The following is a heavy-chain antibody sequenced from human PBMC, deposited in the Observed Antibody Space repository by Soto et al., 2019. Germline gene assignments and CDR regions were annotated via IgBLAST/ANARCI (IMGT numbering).Heavy chain of an antibody. D-gene: IGHD3-22*01. J-gene: IGHJ1*01. CDR2: IYYTGST. CDR3: ARDYADSSGYYIEYFQH. V-gene: IGHV4-59*01. CDR1: GGSISRYY. Sequence: SETLSLTCTVSGGSISRYYWSWIRQPPGKGLEWIGYIYYTGSTSYNPSLKSRVTISVDTSKNQFSLKMSSVTAADTAVYYCARDYADSSGYYIEYFQHWGQGTLVTVSS.